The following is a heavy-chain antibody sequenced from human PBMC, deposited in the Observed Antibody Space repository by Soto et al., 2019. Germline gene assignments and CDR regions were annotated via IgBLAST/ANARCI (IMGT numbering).Heavy chain of an antibody. D-gene: IGHD2-2*02. CDR2: MYYSAMP. Sequence: PSETLSLTCTVSGGSISSGNYYWSWLRQPPGKGLEWIGYMYYSAMPYYNPSLKSRVTISVDTSKNQFSLNMTSVTGADTAVYYCARGAAILYYYFDYWGQGTLVTVSS. CDR1: GGSISSGNYY. V-gene: IGHV4-30-4*01. CDR3: ARGAAILYYYFDY. J-gene: IGHJ4*02.